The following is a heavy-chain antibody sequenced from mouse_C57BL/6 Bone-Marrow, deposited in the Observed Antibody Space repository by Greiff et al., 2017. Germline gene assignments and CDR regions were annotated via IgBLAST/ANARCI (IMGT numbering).Heavy chain of an antibody. CDR2: IHPNSGST. V-gene: IGHV1-64*01. D-gene: IGHD2-4*01. Sequence: VQLQQPGAELVKPGASVKLSCKASGYTFTSYWMHWVTQRPGQGLEWIGMIHPNSGSTNYNEKFKSKATLTVDKSSSTAYMQLSRLTSEDSAVYYCARWGITGRLGSYYAMDYWGQGTSVTVSS. CDR1: GYTFTSYW. CDR3: ARWGITGRLGSYYAMDY. J-gene: IGHJ4*01.